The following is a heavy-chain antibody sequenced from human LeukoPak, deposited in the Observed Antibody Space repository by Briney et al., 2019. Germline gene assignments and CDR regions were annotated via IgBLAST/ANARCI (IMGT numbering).Heavy chain of an antibody. Sequence: GGSLRLSCAASGFTFSSYGMHWVRQAPGKGLEWVALVSYDGGSKYYADSVKGRITISRDNSKNTLHLQMNSLRTEDTAVYYCARVKGGIAAVGNYFDYWGQGTLVTVSS. CDR3: ARVKGGIAAVGNYFDY. D-gene: IGHD6-13*01. CDR1: GFTFSSYG. V-gene: IGHV3-30*19. J-gene: IGHJ4*02. CDR2: VSYDGGSK.